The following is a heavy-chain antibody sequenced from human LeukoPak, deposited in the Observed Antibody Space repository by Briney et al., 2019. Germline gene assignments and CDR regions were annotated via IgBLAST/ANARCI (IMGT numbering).Heavy chain of an antibody. Sequence: SVTVSCKASGGTFSSYAISWVRQAPGQGLEWMGGIIPIFGTANYAQKFQGRVTITTDESTSTAYMEPSSLRSEDTAVYYCARHSGSYSRYFDLWGRGTLVTVSS. J-gene: IGHJ2*01. CDR1: GGTFSSYA. CDR3: ARHSGSYSRYFDL. CDR2: IIPIFGTA. D-gene: IGHD1-26*01. V-gene: IGHV1-69*05.